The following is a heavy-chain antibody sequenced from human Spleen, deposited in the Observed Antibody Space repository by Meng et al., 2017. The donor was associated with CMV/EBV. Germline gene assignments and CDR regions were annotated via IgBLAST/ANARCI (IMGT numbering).Heavy chain of an antibody. Sequence: LSLTCAASGFIFSDYWMHWVRQAPGKGLEWVSGITWHSDNIAYADSVMGRFTISRDNAKDSLYLQMNSLRAEDTALYYCAKESYDSSGNYSGYWGQGTLVTVSS. CDR2: ITWHSDNI. CDR3: AKESYDSSGNYSGY. D-gene: IGHD3-22*01. J-gene: IGHJ4*02. V-gene: IGHV3-9*01. CDR1: GFIFSDYW.